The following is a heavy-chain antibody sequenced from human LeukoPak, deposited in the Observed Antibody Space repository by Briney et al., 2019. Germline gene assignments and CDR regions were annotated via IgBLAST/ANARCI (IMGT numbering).Heavy chain of an antibody. Sequence: SETLSLTCTVSGGSISSYYWSWIRQPPGKGLEWIGYIYYSGSTNYNPSLKSRVTISVDTSKNQFSLKLSSVTAADAAVYYCARRPQGGRFGHYFDYWGQGTLVTVSS. CDR2: IYYSGST. D-gene: IGHD3-10*01. CDR3: ARRPQGGRFGHYFDY. CDR1: GGSISSYY. V-gene: IGHV4-59*01. J-gene: IGHJ4*02.